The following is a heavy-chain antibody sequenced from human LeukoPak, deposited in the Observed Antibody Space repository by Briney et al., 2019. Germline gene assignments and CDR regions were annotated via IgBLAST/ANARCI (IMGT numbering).Heavy chain of an antibody. D-gene: IGHD2-15*01. Sequence: GESLKISCKGSGYSFTNYWIGWVRQMPGKGLEWMGIIYPGDSDTRYSPSFQGQVTISADKSISTTYLQWSSLKASDTAMYYCARSPLGYCSGNSCSYFEYWGQGTLVTVSS. CDR1: GYSFTNYW. J-gene: IGHJ4*02. V-gene: IGHV5-51*01. CDR3: ARSPLGYCSGNSCSYFEY. CDR2: IYPGDSDT.